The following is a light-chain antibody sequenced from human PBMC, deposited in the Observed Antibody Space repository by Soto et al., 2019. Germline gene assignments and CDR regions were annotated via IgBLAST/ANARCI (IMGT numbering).Light chain of an antibody. CDR1: SSDVGGYNY. CDR2: EVT. J-gene: IGLJ2*01. V-gene: IGLV2-14*01. Sequence: QSVLTQPASVSGSPGQSITISCTGSSSDVGGYNYVSWYQQHPGKVPKLMIYEVTTRPSGVSNRFSGSKSGNTASLTISGLQAEDEAEYYCSSYTRSATLVFGGGTKLTVL. CDR3: SSYTRSATLV.